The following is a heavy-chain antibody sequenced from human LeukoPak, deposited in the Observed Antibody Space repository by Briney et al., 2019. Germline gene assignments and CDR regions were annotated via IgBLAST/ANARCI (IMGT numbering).Heavy chain of an antibody. CDR2: IKQDGSDK. V-gene: IGHV3-7*01. J-gene: IGHJ3*02. CDR1: GFTLGSYW. Sequence: PGGSLRLSCAASGFTLGSYWMSWVRQAPGKGLEWVANIKQDGSDKYYVDSVKGRFTVSRDNAQNPLYLQINSLRAEDTAVYYCVRVGRSAFDIWGQGTMVTVSS. CDR3: VRVGRSAFDI.